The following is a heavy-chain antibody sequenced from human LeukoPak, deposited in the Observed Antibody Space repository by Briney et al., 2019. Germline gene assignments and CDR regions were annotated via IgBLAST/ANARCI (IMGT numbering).Heavy chain of an antibody. D-gene: IGHD4-17*01. CDR3: AAQGGSGDLRY. Sequence: GSLRLSCAASGSTFSNTWMNWVRQAPGKGLEWVGRIKRIIDGGTTDYAAPVKGRFTVSRDDSINTLYLQMSSLKTEDTAVYYCAAQGGSGDLRYWGQGTLVTVSS. V-gene: IGHV3-15*01. CDR2: IKRIIDGGTT. CDR1: GSTFSNTW. J-gene: IGHJ4*02.